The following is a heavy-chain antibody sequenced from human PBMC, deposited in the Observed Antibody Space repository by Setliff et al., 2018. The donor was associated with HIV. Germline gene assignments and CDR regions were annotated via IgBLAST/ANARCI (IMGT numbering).Heavy chain of an antibody. D-gene: IGHD1-20*01. V-gene: IGHV3-7*03. CDR1: GFTFSSYW. CDR2: IKQDGSEK. Sequence: TGGSLRLSCAASGFTFSSYWMSWVRQAPGKGLEWVANIKQDGSEKYYVDSVKGRFTISRDNAKSSLYLQLNSLRAEDTAVYYCARYNWNPLGYRFDYWGQGTLVTVSS. J-gene: IGHJ4*02. CDR3: ARYNWNPLGYRFDY.